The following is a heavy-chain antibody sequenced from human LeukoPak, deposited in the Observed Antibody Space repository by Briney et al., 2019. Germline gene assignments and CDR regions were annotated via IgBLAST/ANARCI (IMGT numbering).Heavy chain of an antibody. D-gene: IGHD3-22*01. CDR3: AKGYYDSSGDLYSYYYMDV. CDR2: IYQDGSEK. J-gene: IGHJ6*03. V-gene: IGHV3-7*01. Sequence: GGSLRLSCAASGFTFSRYWMTWVRQAPGKELAWVANIYQDGSEKYCVDSVKGRFTISRDNAENSLYLQMNSLRAEDTAVYYCAKGYYDSSGDLYSYYYMDVWGKGTTVTVSS. CDR1: GFTFSRYW.